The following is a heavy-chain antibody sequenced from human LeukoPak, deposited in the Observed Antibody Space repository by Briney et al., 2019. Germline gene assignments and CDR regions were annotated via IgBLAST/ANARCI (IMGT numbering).Heavy chain of an antibody. J-gene: IGHJ4*02. CDR1: GYTFTNYA. CDR2: INTNTGIP. V-gene: IGHV7-4-1*02. D-gene: IGHD2-15*01. Sequence: GASVKVSCKASGYTFTNYAMNWVRQAPGQGPEWMGWINTNTGIPTYAQAFTGRFVFSLDTSVSTASLQISSLKAEDTAVYYCARSSTHWLATGSHWGQGTLVTVSS. CDR3: ARSSTHWLATGSH.